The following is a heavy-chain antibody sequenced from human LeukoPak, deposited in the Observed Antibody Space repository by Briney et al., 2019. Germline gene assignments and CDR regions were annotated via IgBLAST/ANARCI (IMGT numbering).Heavy chain of an antibody. CDR3: ARGGMATIKGFDY. J-gene: IGHJ4*02. V-gene: IGHV3-7*01. D-gene: IGHD5-24*01. CDR1: GFTFSSYG. Sequence: GGSLRLSCAASGFTFSSYGMHWVRQAPGKGLEWVANIKQDGSEKYYVDSVKGRFTISRDNAKNSLYLQMNSLRAEDTAVYYCARGGMATIKGFDYWGQGTLVTVSS. CDR2: IKQDGSEK.